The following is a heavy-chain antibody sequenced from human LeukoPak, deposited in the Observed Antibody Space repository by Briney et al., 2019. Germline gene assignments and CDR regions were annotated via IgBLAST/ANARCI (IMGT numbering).Heavy chain of an antibody. J-gene: IGHJ4*02. CDR3: TRDQTPYY. CDR1: GFTFSSYW. CDR2: IKPDGSEK. Sequence: GGSLRLSCAASGFTFSSYWMSWVRQPPGKGLEWVANIKPDGSEKYYVDTVKGRFTISRDKAKNSLYLQMNSLKTEDTAVYYCTRDQTPYYWGQGTLVTVPS. V-gene: IGHV3-7*03.